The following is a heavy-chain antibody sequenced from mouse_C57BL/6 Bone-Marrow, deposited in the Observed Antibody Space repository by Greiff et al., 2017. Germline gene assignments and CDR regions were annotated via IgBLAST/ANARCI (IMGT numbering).Heavy chain of an antibody. D-gene: IGHD4-1*01. CDR3: ARQTGTLFAY. CDR1: GFTFSSYG. CDR2: ISSGGSYT. J-gene: IGHJ3*01. V-gene: IGHV5-6*01. Sequence: EVQLVESGGDLVKPGGSLKLSCAASGFTFSSYGMSWVRQTPDKRLEWVATISSGGSYTYYPDSVKGRFTISRDNAKNTLYLQMSSLKSEDTAMYYCARQTGTLFAYWGQGTLVTVSA.